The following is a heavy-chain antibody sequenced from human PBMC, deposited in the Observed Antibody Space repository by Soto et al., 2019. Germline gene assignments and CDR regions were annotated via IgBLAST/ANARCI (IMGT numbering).Heavy chain of an antibody. CDR2: MNPNSGNT. CDR3: VRVSSSWYYLHDGMDV. D-gene: IGHD6-13*01. CDR1: GYTFTSYD. Sequence: GASVKVSCKASGYTFTSYDINWVRQATGQGLEWMGWMNPNSGNTGYAQKFQGRVTMTRNTSISTAYMELSSLRSEDTAVYYCVRVSSSWYYLHDGMDVGGQGTTVTVSS. V-gene: IGHV1-8*01. J-gene: IGHJ6*02.